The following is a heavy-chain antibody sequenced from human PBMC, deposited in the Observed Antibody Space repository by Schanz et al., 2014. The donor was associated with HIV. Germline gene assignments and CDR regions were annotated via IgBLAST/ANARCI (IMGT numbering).Heavy chain of an antibody. CDR2: TSYDGTKK. J-gene: IGHJ6*02. D-gene: IGHD3-22*01. V-gene: IGHV3-30*03. CDR3: ARDRHYYDSKYLGKGNYYYYYGMDV. CDR1: GFKFNSYG. Sequence: QEQLVESGGGVVQPGRSLRLSCVASGFKFNSYGMHWVRQAPGKGLEWVAVTSYDGTKKHYADSVKGRFTISRDNSKNSLSLLIKSLRAEDAAVYYCARDRHYYDSKYLGKGNYYYYYGMDVWGQGTTVTVSS.